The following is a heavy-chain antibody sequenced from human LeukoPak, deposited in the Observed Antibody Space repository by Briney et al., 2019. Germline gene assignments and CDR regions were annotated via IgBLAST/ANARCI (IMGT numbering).Heavy chain of an antibody. D-gene: IGHD5-18*01. CDR3: ARDWARGYSYPCMDV. J-gene: IGHJ6*02. V-gene: IGHV1-69*13. Sequence: SVKVSCKASGGTFSSYAISWVRQAPGQGLEWMGGIIPIFGTANYAQKFQGRVTITADESTSTAYMELSSLRSEDTAVYYCARDWARGYSYPCMDVWGQGTTVTVSS. CDR2: IIPIFGTA. CDR1: GGTFSSYA.